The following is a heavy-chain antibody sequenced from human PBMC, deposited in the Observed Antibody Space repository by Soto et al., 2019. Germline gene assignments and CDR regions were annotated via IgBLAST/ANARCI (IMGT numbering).Heavy chain of an antibody. D-gene: IGHD1-1*01. CDR3: ASYKVHWFAP. J-gene: IGHJ5*02. CDR2: ISAYNGNT. V-gene: IGHV1-18*01. CDR1: GYTFTSYG. Sequence: GASVEVSCKACGYTFTSYGISWVRQAPGQGLEWMGWISAYNGNTNYAQKLQGRVTMTTDTSTSTAYMELRSLRSDDTAVYYCASYKVHWFAPWGHGTPVPVSS.